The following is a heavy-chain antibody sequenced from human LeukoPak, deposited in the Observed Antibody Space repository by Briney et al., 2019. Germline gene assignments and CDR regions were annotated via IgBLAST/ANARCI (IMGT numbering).Heavy chain of an antibody. CDR3: ARLGGAAGISTVFDP. J-gene: IGHJ5*02. V-gene: IGHV5-51*01. CDR2: IYPGDSDT. Sequence: GESLKISCKGSGYSFTSYWIGWVRQMPGKGLEWMGIIYPGDSDTRYSPSFQGQVTISADKSISTAYLQWSSLKASDTAMYYCARLGGAAGISTVFDPWGQGTLVTVSS. CDR1: GYSFTSYW. D-gene: IGHD6-13*01.